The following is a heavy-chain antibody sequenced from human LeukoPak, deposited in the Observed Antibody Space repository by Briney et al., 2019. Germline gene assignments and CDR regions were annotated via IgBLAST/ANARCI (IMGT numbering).Heavy chain of an antibody. D-gene: IGHD6-13*01. CDR2: ISYDGSNK. CDR3: ARGQYSSSKVQPLGPFDY. CDR1: GFTFSSYA. J-gene: IGHJ4*02. Sequence: GRSLRLSCAASGFTFSSYAMHWVRQAPGKGLEWVAVISYDGSNKYYADSVKGRFTISRDNSKNTLYLQMNSLRAEDTAVYYCARGQYSSSKVQPLGPFDYWGQGTLVTVSS. V-gene: IGHV3-30-3*01.